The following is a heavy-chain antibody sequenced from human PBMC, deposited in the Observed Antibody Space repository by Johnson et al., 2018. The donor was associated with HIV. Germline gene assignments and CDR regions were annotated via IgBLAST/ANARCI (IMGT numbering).Heavy chain of an antibody. CDR2: ISSSGSTI. J-gene: IGHJ3*02. V-gene: IGHV3-48*04. Sequence: MQLVESGGGVVQPGRSLRLSCAASGFSLGSFGMHWVRQAPGKGLEWVSYISSSGSTIYYADSVEGRFTISRDNAKNSLYLQMNSLRAEDTAVYYCARNGLIPAAKGVAFDIWGQGTTVTVSS. CDR3: ARNGLIPAAKGVAFDI. CDR1: GFSLGSFG. D-gene: IGHD2-2*01.